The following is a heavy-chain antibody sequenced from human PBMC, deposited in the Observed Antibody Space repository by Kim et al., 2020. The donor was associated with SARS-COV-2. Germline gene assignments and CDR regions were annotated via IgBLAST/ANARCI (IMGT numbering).Heavy chain of an antibody. V-gene: IGHV3-30*18. Sequence: GGSLRHSCAASGFTFSSYGMHWVRQAPGKGLEWVAVISYDGSNKYYADSVKGRFTISRDNSKNTLYLQMNSLRAEDTAVYYFAKPLVSPRYGDHFSYF. J-gene: IGHJ1*01. CDR2: ISYDGSNK. CDR3: AKPLVSPRYGDHFSYF. CDR1: GFTFSSYG. D-gene: IGHD4-17*01.